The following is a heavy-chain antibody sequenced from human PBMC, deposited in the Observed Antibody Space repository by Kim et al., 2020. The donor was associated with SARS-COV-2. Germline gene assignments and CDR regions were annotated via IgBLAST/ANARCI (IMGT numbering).Heavy chain of an antibody. D-gene: IGHD6-13*01. V-gene: IGHV4-39*07. Sequence: SRVTISVDTSKNQFSLKLSSATAADTAVYYCARDFLSADSTPAGVDWFDPWGQGTLVTVSS. J-gene: IGHJ5*02. CDR3: ARDFLSADSTPAGVDWFDP.